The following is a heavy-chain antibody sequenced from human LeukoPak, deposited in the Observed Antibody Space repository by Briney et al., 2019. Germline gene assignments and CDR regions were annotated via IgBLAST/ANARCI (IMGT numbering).Heavy chain of an antibody. Sequence: PRASVKVSCKASGYTFTSYDINWVRQATGQGLEWMGIINPSGGSTSYAQKFQGRVTMTRDTSTSTVYMELSSLRSEDTAVYYCARVYWELLPMGYFQHWGQGTLVTVSS. CDR3: ARVYWELLPMGYFQH. CDR2: INPSGGST. CDR1: GYTFTSYD. D-gene: IGHD1-26*01. V-gene: IGHV1-46*01. J-gene: IGHJ1*01.